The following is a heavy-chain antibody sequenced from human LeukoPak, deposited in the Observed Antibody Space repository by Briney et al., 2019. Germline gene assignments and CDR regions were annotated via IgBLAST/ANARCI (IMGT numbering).Heavy chain of an antibody. D-gene: IGHD3-9*01. CDR1: GFPFDDYA. CDR2: ISWNSGSI. V-gene: IGHV3-9*01. Sequence: GGSLRLSCAASGFPFDDYAMHWVRQAPGKGLEWVSGISWNSGSIGYADSVKGRFTISRDNAKNSLYLQMNSLRAEDTAFYYCAKDSLGYFDYGDPFDYWGQGTLVTVSS. CDR3: AKDSLGYFDYGDPFDY. J-gene: IGHJ4*02.